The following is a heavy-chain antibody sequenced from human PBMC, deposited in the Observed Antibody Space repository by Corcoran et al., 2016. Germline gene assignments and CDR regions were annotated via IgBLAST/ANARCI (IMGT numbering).Heavy chain of an antibody. J-gene: IGHJ5*02. CDR2: ISSSSSYI. CDR3: ARDRWVAGTVWWFDP. Sequence: EVQLVESGGGLVKPGGSLRLSCAASGFTFSSYSMNWVRQAPGKGLEWVSSISSSSSYIYYADSVKGRFTISRDNAKNSLYLQMNSLRAEDTAVYYCARDRWVAGTVWWFDPWGQGTLVTVSS. D-gene: IGHD6-19*01. V-gene: IGHV3-21*01. CDR1: GFTFSSYS.